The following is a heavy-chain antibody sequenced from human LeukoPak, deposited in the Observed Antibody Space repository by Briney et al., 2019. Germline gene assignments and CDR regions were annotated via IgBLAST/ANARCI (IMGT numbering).Heavy chain of an antibody. CDR3: ARDHYYDSSGYYYEGAFDI. D-gene: IGHD3-22*01. J-gene: IGHJ3*02. V-gene: IGHV1-69*13. Sequence: SVKVSCKDSRGTFSSYAISWVRPAPRQGVEWMGGIIPIFGTANYAQKLQGRVTITADESTSTAYMELSSLRSEDTAVYYCARDHYYDSSGYYYEGAFDIWGQGTMVTVSS. CDR1: RGTFSSYA. CDR2: IIPIFGTA.